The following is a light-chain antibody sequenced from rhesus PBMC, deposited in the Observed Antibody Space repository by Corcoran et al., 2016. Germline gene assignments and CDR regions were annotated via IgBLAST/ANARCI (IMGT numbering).Light chain of an antibody. CDR3: QHYYDNPPT. V-gene: IGKV1S12*01. J-gene: IGKJ1*01. CDR1: QNIYSN. Sequence: DIQMTQSPSALSASVGDRVTISCRASQNIYSNLAWYQQKPGKAPKLLIYAASSLQPGIPSRFSGSGSGTDFTLTISSLQPEDSAAYYCQHYYDNPPTFGQGTKVEIK. CDR2: AAS.